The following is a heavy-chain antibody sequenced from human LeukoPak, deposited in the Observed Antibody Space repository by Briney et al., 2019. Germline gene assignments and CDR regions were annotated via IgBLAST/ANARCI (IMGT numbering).Heavy chain of an antibody. J-gene: IGHJ4*02. V-gene: IGHV3-30*02. CDR2: IRYDGSNK. D-gene: IGHD3-22*01. Sequence: GGSLRLSCAASGFTFSSYGMHCVRQAPGKGLEWVAFIRYDGSNKYYADSVKGRFTISRDNSKNTLYLQMNSLRAEDTAVYYCAKVMEVYYYDSSGYIDYWGQGTLVTVSS. CDR3: AKVMEVYYYDSSGYIDY. CDR1: GFTFSSYG.